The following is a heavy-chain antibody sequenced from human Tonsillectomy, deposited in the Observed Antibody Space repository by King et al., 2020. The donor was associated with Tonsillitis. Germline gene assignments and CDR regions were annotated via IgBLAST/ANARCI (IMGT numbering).Heavy chain of an antibody. D-gene: IGHD2-15*01. CDR1: GYSFTNYW. Sequence: QLVQSGAEVKKPGESLKISCKGSGYSFTNYWSGWVRQMPGKGLEWMGIIYPGYSDTRYSPSFQGQGTISADKSILTAYLQWSSLKASDTAIYYCTRHAVGYCSRGNCYMDYWGQGTLVTASS. V-gene: IGHV5-51*01. CDR3: TRHAVGYCSRGNCYMDY. J-gene: IGHJ4*02. CDR2: IYPGYSDT.